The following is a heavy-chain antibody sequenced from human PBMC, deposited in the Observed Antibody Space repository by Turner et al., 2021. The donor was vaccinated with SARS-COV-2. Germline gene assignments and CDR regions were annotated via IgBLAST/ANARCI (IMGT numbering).Heavy chain of an antibody. CDR3: ADVGSTSLRV. D-gene: IGHD1-26*01. CDR1: GFTFSGNY. J-gene: IGHJ4*01. CDR2: IKSQTASYIT. V-gene: IGHV3-72*01. Sequence: EVQLVESGGGFVQPGGSRRLTCIASGFTFSGNYMDWVRQAPGRGLDGVGQIKSQTASYITTYATSVKGRFTISRDDSNDSVFLQMDGLKTEDTAVYYCADVGSTSLRVWGHGTLVTVSS.